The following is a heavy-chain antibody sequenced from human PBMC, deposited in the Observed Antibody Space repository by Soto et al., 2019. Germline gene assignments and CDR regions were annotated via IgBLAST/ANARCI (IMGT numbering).Heavy chain of an antibody. Sequence: SETLSLTCTVSGGSISSSSYYWGWIRQPPGKGLEWIGSIYYSGSTYYNPSPKSRVTISVDTSKNQFSLKLSSVTAADTAVYYCARHAPDFWSGYPNWFDPWGQGXLVTVSS. J-gene: IGHJ5*02. CDR3: ARHAPDFWSGYPNWFDP. D-gene: IGHD3-3*01. V-gene: IGHV4-39*01. CDR2: IYYSGST. CDR1: GGSISSSSYY.